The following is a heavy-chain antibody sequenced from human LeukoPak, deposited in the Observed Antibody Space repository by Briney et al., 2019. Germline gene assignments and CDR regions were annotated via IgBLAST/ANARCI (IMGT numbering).Heavy chain of an antibody. CDR3: ARVYSSSWYYFDS. CDR2: ISSSATYT. J-gene: IGHJ4*02. D-gene: IGHD6-13*01. V-gene: IGHV3-11*05. Sequence: GGSLGLSCAASGFTFSDYYMIWIRQAPGKGLEWVSYISSSATYTNSADSVKGRFTISRDNTKNSLYLQMNSLRDEDTAVYYCARVYSSSWYYFDSWGQGTLVTVSS. CDR1: GFTFSDYY.